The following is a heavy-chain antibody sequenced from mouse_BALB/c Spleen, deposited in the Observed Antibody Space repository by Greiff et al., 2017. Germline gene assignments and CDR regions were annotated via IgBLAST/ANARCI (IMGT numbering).Heavy chain of an antibody. CDR3: ASHRDCGSYVDY. Sequence: DVHLVESGGGLVKPGGSLKLSCAASGFAFSSYYMSWVRQTPEKRLEWVAYISSGGGSSYYPDTVKGRFTISRDNAKNTLYLQMSSLKSEETAMYYCASHRDCGSYVDYWGQGTTLTVSS. CDR1: GFAFSSYY. CDR2: ISSGGGSS. D-gene: IGHD1-1*02. J-gene: IGHJ2*01. V-gene: IGHV5-12-1*01.